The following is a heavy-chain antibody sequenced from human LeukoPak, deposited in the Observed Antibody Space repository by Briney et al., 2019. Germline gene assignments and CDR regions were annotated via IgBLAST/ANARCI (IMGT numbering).Heavy chain of an antibody. CDR1: GFTFSSYA. J-gene: IGHJ5*02. D-gene: IGHD6-13*01. V-gene: IGHV3-23*01. Sequence: GGSLRLSCAASGFTFSSYAMSWVRQAPGKGLEWVSAISGSGGSTYYADSVKGRFTISRDNSKNTLYLQVNSLRAEDTAVYYCANTRGAAAGTGWFDPWGQGTLVTVSS. CDR3: ANTRGAAAGTGWFDP. CDR2: ISGSGGST.